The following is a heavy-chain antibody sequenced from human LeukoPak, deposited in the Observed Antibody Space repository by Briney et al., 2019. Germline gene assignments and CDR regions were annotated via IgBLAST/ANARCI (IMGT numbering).Heavy chain of an antibody. CDR3: ARSPVFLGYCSGGSCYPYYFDY. V-gene: IGHV5-51*01. Sequence: GESLKISCKGSGYSFTSYWIGWVRQMPGKGLEWMGIIYPGDSDTRYGPSFQGQVSISADKSISTAYLQWSSLKASDTAMYYCARSPVFLGYCSGGSCYPYYFDYWGQGTLVTVSS. CDR1: GYSFTSYW. CDR2: IYPGDSDT. D-gene: IGHD2-15*01. J-gene: IGHJ4*02.